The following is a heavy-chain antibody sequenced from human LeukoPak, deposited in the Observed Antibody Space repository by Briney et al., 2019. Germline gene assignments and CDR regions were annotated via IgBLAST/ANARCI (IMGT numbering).Heavy chain of an antibody. CDR2: ISAYNGNT. CDR3: ARDLYYYDSSGYRRGDAFDI. J-gene: IGHJ3*02. V-gene: IGHV1-18*01. CDR1: GSTFTNYG. Sequence: ASVKVSCKASGSTFTNYGISWVRPGPGQGLEWMGWISAYNGNTNYAQKLQGRVTMTTDTSTNTAYMELRSLRSDDTAVYYCARDLYYYDSSGYRRGDAFDIWGQGTMVTVSS. D-gene: IGHD3-22*01.